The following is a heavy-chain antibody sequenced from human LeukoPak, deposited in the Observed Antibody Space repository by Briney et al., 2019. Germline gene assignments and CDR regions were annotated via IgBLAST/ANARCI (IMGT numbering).Heavy chain of an antibody. CDR1: GGSISSSYYY. J-gene: IGHJ4*02. CDR3: ARAQYNSGWYPFDF. V-gene: IGHV4-61*05. D-gene: IGHD6-19*01. CDR2: IYYSGST. Sequence: SETLSLTCTVSGGSISSSYYYWGWIRQPPGKGLEWIGYIYYSGSTNYNPSLKSRVTISVDTSKNQLSLKLTSVTAADTAMYYCARAQYNSGWYPFDFWGQGTLVTVSS.